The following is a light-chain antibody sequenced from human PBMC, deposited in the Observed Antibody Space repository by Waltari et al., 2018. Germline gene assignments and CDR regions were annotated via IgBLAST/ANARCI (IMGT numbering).Light chain of an antibody. J-gene: IGLJ2*01. CDR3: HVWDTSSDSQI. V-gene: IGLV3-21*02. CDR2: DDS. CDR1: NIGSKN. Sequence: SYVLTQPPSASVAPGQTAKITCGGNNIGSKNVHWYQQRPGQAPVLVVHDDSERPSGIPERFSGSNSRNTATLTVHRVEAGDEADYYCHVWDTSSDSQIFGGGTKLTVL.